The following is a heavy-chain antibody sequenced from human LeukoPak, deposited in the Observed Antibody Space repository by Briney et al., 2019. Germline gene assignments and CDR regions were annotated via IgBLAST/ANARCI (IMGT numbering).Heavy chain of an antibody. J-gene: IGHJ4*02. D-gene: IGHD3-22*01. CDR3: ARVKGSSGYPDY. V-gene: IGHV1-2*02. CDR1: GYTFTGYY. Sequence: ASVKVSCKASGYTFTGYYMHWVRQAPGQGLEWMGWINPNSGGTNYAQKFQGRVTVTRDTSISTAYMELSRLRSDDTAVYYCARVKGSSGYPDYWGQGTLVTVSS. CDR2: INPNSGGT.